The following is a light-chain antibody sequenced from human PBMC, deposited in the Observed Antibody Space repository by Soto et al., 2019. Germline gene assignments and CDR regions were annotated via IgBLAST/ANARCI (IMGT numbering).Light chain of an antibody. CDR2: DAS. V-gene: IGKV3-11*01. CDR3: QQRSNWPQIT. CDR1: QSVSRY. Sequence: EIVLTQSPATLSLSPGERATLSCMASQSVSRYLAWYQQNPVQAPRLLIYDASNRATGIPARFSGSGSGTDFTLTISSLEPEDFAVYYCQQRSNWPQITLGQGTRLEI. J-gene: IGKJ5*01.